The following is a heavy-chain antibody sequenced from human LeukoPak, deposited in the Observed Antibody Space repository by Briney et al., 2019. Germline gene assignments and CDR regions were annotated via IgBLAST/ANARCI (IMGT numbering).Heavy chain of an antibody. J-gene: IGHJ5*02. CDR2: IIPIFGTA. D-gene: IGHD6-19*01. V-gene: IGHV1-69*01. Sequence: ASVKVSCKASGGTFSSYAISWVRQAPGQGLEWMGGIIPIFGTANYAQKFQGRVTITADESTSTAYMELSSLRSADTAVYYCARESTAGYSSGWPDVIDMMNWFDPWGQGTLVTVSS. CDR1: GGTFSSYA. CDR3: ARESTAGYSSGWPDVIDMMNWFDP.